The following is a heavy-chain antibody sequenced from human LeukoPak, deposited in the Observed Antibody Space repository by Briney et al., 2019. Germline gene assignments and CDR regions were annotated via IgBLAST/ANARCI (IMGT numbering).Heavy chain of an antibody. CDR2: IKQDGSEK. J-gene: IGHJ4*02. D-gene: IGHD3-22*01. V-gene: IGHV3-7*04. CDR1: GFTFSSYA. CDR3: ARGARYDSTIIDY. Sequence: GGSLRLSCAASGFTFSSYAMNWVRQAPGKGLQWVANIKQDGSEKYYVDSVKGRFTISRDNAKNSLYLQMNSLRAEDTAVYYCARGARYDSTIIDYWGQGTLVTVSS.